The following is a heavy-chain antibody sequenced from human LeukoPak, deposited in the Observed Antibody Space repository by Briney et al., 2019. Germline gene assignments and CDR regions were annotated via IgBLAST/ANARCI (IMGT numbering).Heavy chain of an antibody. V-gene: IGHV4-34*01. D-gene: IGHD2-15*01. J-gene: IGHJ5*02. CDR1: GGSFSGYY. CDR2: INHSGST. Sequence: TSETLSLTCAVYGGSFSGYYWSWIRQPPGKGLEWIGEINHSGSTNYNPSLKSRVTISVDTSKNQFSLKLSSVTAADTAVYYCARGGAIVVVVAATRNWFDPWGQGTLVTVSS. CDR3: ARGGAIVVVVAATRNWFDP.